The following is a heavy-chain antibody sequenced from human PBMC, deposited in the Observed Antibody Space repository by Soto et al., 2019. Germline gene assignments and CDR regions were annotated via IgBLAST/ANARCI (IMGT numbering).Heavy chain of an antibody. CDR3: ARVSSWELWGCFDY. D-gene: IGHD1-26*01. V-gene: IGHV3-7*03. CDR1: GFTFSSYW. J-gene: IGHJ4*02. CDR2: IKQGGSEK. Sequence: HPGGSLRLSCAASGFTFSSYWMSWVRQAPGKGLEWVANIKQGGSEKYYVDSVKGRFTISRDNAKNSLYLQMNSLRAEDTAVYYCARVSSWELWGCFDYWGQGTLVTVSS.